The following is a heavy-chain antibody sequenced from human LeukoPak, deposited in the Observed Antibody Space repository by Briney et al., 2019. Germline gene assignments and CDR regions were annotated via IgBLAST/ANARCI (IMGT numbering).Heavy chain of an antibody. CDR3: AKKVRGPSHPLDF. CDR1: GYTFTGYA. J-gene: IGHJ4*02. D-gene: IGHD5-12*01. CDR2: INPEKRDT. Sequence: ASVKVSCKASGYTFTGYAIHWVRQAPGEGLEWMGWINPEKRDTGYAHKFQGRVTMTSDTSISTAYMELSSLRSDDTAVYYCAKKVRGPSHPLDFWGQGTLVTVSS. V-gene: IGHV1-2*02.